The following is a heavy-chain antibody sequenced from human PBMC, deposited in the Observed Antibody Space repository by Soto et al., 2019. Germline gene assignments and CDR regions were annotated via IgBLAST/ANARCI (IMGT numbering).Heavy chain of an antibody. J-gene: IGHJ6*02. CDR1: GFTFSSYG. D-gene: IGHD6-13*01. V-gene: IGHV3-33*01. CDR2: IWYDGSNK. Sequence: GGSLRLSCAASGFTFSSYGMHWGRQAPGKGLEWVAVIWYDGSNKYYADSVKGRFTISRDNSKNTLYLQMNSLRAEDTAVYYCARQAAAGHYYYYGMDVWGQGTTVTVSS. CDR3: ARQAAAGHYYYYGMDV.